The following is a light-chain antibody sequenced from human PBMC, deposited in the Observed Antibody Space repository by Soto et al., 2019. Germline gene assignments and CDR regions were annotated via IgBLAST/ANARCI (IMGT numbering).Light chain of an antibody. Sequence: QSVLTQPPSASGTPGQRVTISCSGSSSNIGSNTVNWYQQLPGTAPKLLIYDNNQRPSGVPDRFSGSKSGTSASLAISGLQSEDDADYYCAAWEGSLNVVVFGGGTTLTVL. CDR3: AAWEGSLNVVV. CDR1: SSNIGSNT. J-gene: IGLJ2*01. V-gene: IGLV1-44*01. CDR2: DNN.